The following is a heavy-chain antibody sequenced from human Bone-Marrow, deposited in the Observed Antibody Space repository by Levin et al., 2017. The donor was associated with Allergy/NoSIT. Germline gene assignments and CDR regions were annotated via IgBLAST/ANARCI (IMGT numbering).Heavy chain of an antibody. CDR3: ARSIGSGSYFDY. CDR2: ISYSGST. V-gene: IGHV4-59*01. Sequence: GSLRPSCTVSGGSISNYYWSWIRQPPGKGLEWIGYISYSGSTNYNPSLKSRVTILVDKSKNQFSLKVRSVTAADTAVYYCARSIGSGSYFDYWGQGSLVTVSS. D-gene: IGHD3-10*01. J-gene: IGHJ4*02. CDR1: GGSISNYY.